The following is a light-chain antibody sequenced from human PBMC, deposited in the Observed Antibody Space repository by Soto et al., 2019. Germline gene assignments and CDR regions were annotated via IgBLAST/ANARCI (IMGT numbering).Light chain of an antibody. J-gene: IGKJ1*01. CDR1: QSVTSSF. Sequence: EIVLTQSPGTLSLSPGDRATLSCRASQSVTSSFLAWYQQKPGQAPRLLIYGASSRATGIPGRFSGSGSGTDFTLTISRLEPEDFAVYYCQQYGRSPWTFGQGTKVEVK. CDR3: QQYGRSPWT. V-gene: IGKV3-20*01. CDR2: GAS.